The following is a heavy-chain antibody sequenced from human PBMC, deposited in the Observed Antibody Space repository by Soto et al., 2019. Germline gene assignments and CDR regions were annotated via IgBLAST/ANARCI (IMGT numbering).Heavy chain of an antibody. CDR2: ISWNSETI. CDR1: GFTVDDYA. J-gene: IGHJ4*02. Sequence: EVQLVESGGGLVQPGRSLRLSCAASGFTVDDYAMHWVRQAPGKGLEWVSGISWNSETIDYADSVKGRFTISRDNAKSSIFLQMNSLRPDDTALCYCAKDMKWGGMTTIHYFDSWGQGTLVTVSS. CDR3: AKDMKWGGMTTIHYFDS. D-gene: IGHD4-17*01. V-gene: IGHV3-9*01.